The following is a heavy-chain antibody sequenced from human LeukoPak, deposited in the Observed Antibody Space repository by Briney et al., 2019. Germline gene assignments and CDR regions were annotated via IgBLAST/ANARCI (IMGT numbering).Heavy chain of an antibody. D-gene: IGHD3-22*01. V-gene: IGHV3-23*01. J-gene: IGHJ4*02. CDR1: GFSFSNYA. CDR3: AKSAYYDASSYYREYYFDY. CDR2: ISGSGGST. Sequence: GGSLRLSCVSSGFSFSNYAMSWVRQAPGKGLEWVSSISGSGGSTHYADSVKGRFTISRDKTKNTLYLHMNSLRAEDTAVYYCAKSAYYDASSYYREYYFDYWGQGTLVTVSS.